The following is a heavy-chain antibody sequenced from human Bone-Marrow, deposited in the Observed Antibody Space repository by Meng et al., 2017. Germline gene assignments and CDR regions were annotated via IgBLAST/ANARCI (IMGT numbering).Heavy chain of an antibody. D-gene: IGHD1-26*01. V-gene: IGHV4-31*01. J-gene: IGHJ4*02. CDR1: GGSISSGGYY. Sequence: QGHRQGSGPGLVKPSKTPSLTCTVSGGSISSGGYYWSWIRQHPGKGLEWIGYIYYSGSTYYNPSLKSLVTISVDTSKNQFSLKLSSVTAADTAVYYCARVGYSGSRVTSYYFDYWGQGTLVTVSS. CDR2: IYYSGST. CDR3: ARVGYSGSRVTSYYFDY.